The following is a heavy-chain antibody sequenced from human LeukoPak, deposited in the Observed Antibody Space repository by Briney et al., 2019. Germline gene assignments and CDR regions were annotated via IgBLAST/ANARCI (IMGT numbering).Heavy chain of an antibody. J-gene: IGHJ4*02. V-gene: IGHV1-2*02. CDR2: INPNSGGT. CDR1: GYTFTGYY. CDR3: ARVRITMVRGVIGDRGMQY. Sequence: ASVKVSCKAPGYTFTGYYMHWVRQAPGQGLEWMGWINPNSGGTNYAQKFQGRVTMTRDTSISTAYMELSRLRSDDTAVYYCARVRITMVRGVIGDRGMQYWGQGTLVTVSS. D-gene: IGHD3-10*01.